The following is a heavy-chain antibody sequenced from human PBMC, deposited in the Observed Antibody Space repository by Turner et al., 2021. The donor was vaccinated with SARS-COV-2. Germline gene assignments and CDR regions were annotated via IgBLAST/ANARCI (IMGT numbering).Heavy chain of an antibody. CDR1: GGSISSSSYY. D-gene: IGHD3-10*01. Sequence: HLLLQESGPGLVKPSETLSLTCTVSGGSISSSSYYWGWIRQPLGKGLEWIGSIYYSGSTYYNLSLKSRDTISVDTSKNQFSLKLSSVTAADATVYYCARQGSGSYYAVPHYWGQGTLVTVSS. J-gene: IGHJ4*02. V-gene: IGHV4-39*01. CDR2: IYYSGST. CDR3: ARQGSGSYYAVPHY.